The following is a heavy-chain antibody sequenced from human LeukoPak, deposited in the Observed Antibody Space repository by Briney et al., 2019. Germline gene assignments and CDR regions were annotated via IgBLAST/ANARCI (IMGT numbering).Heavy chain of an antibody. V-gene: IGHV4-59*01. CDR1: GGSISTYY. CDR2: IYYSGTA. D-gene: IGHD2-15*01. CDR3: AREGSAYGMDV. J-gene: IGHJ6*02. Sequence: SETLSLTCTVSGGSISTYYWNWIRQPPGKGLEWIGYIYYSGTANYNPSLKSRVTMSVDTSKNQFSLKLNSVTAADTAVYYCAREGSAYGMDVWGQGTTVTVSS.